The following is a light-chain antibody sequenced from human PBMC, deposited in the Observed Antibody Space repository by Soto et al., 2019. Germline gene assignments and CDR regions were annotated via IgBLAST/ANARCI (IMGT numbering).Light chain of an antibody. V-gene: IGKV1-27*01. J-gene: IGKJ3*01. Sequence: DIQMTQSTSSLSASIGDRVTITCRARQGISDYLAWYQQKPGQDPKLLIYAASTVQSGVPPRFSGSGSGTDFTLTISSLQPEDVATYYCHKYNSAPFTFGPGTKVDI. CDR3: HKYNSAPFT. CDR1: QGISDY. CDR2: AAS.